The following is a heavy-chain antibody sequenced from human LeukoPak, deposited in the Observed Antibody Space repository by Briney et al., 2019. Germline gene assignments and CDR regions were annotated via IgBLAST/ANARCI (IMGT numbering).Heavy chain of an antibody. CDR3: AELGITMIGGV. J-gene: IGHJ6*04. CDR2: ISISGSTI. D-gene: IGHD3-10*02. Sequence: GGSLRLSCAASGFTFSSYEMNWVRQAPGKGLEWVSYISISGSTIYYPDSVKGRFTMSRGNAKNSLYLQMNSLRAEDTAVYYCAELGITMIGGVWGKGTTVTISS. CDR1: GFTFSSYE. V-gene: IGHV3-48*03.